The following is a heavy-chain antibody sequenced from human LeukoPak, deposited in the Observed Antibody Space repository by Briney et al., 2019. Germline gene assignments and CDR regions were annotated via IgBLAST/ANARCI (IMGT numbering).Heavy chain of an antibody. V-gene: IGHV5-51*01. J-gene: IGHJ3*02. D-gene: IGHD6-19*01. CDR1: GYSFTSYW. CDR3: ARRAVAVGRNDAFDI. CDR2: IYPGDSDT. Sequence: GESLKISCKGSGYSFTSYWIGWVRQMPGKGLEWMGIIYPGDSDTRYSPSFQGQVTISADKSISTAYLQWSSLKASDTAMYYCARRAVAVGRNDAFDIWGQGTMVTVSS.